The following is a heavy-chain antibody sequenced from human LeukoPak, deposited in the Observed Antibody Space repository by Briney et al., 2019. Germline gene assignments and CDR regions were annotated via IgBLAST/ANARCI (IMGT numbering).Heavy chain of an antibody. CDR2: IYYSGFT. CDR3: ARRGTNSGSYSHFDL. J-gene: IGHJ2*01. V-gene: IGHV4-59*01. Sequence: SETLSLTCTVSGGSISSYYWNWIRQPPGKGLEWIGNIYYSGFTNYNPSLQSRVTISVDTSKNQFSLDLSSLTAADTAVYYCARRGTNSGSYSHFDLWGRGTLVTVSS. CDR1: GGSISSYY. D-gene: IGHD1-26*01.